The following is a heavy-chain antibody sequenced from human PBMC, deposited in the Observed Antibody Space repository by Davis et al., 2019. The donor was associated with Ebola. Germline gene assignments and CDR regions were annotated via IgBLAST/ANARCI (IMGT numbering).Heavy chain of an antibody. Sequence: PGGSLRLSCAASGFIFGDYAMYWVRQVPGKGLEWVSLINWDGSSTYFADPVRGRFTISRDNSKNSLFLQLSNLRPEDTGLYYCAKDAGWRQIHFYYGMDVWGQGTTVTVSS. D-gene: IGHD6-19*01. CDR1: GFIFGDYA. CDR2: INWDGSST. CDR3: AKDAGWRQIHFYYGMDV. J-gene: IGHJ6*02. V-gene: IGHV3-43D*03.